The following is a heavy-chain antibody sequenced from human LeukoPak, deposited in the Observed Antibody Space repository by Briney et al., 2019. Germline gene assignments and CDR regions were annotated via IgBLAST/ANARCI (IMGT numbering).Heavy chain of an antibody. V-gene: IGHV3-74*01. CDR1: GFTFSSYW. Sequence: GGSLRLSCAASGFTFSSYWMHWVRQAPGKGLVWVSRINSVGSSTNYADSVKGRFTVSRDNAKNTLYLQMNSLRAEDTAVYYCASGYYYHGMDVWGQGTTVTVSS. CDR3: ASGYYYHGMDV. CDR2: INSVGSST. J-gene: IGHJ6*02.